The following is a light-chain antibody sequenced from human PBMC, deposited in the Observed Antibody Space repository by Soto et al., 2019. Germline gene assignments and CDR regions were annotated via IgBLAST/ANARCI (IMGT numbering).Light chain of an antibody. CDR3: SSYTSSSTYA. V-gene: IGLV2-18*02. J-gene: IGLJ1*01. CDR1: SSDIGSYNR. Sequence: QSVLTQPPSVSGSPGQSVATSCTGTSSDIGSYNRVSWYQQPPGTAPKVMIYEVSNRPSGVPDRFSGSKSGNTASLTISGLHAEDEADYYCSSYTSSSTYAFGTGTKVTVL. CDR2: EVS.